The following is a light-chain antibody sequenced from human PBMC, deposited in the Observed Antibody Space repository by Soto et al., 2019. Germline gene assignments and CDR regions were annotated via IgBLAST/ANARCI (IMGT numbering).Light chain of an antibody. Sequence: DIQLTQSPSLLSASVGDRVSITCRASQGISNYLAWYQQKPGKVPKVLIYAASTLQPGVPSRFSGSGSGTDFTLTINSLHPDDIATYFCQNYDSAPITFGQGTRLEIK. J-gene: IGKJ5*01. CDR3: QNYDSAPIT. CDR1: QGISNY. V-gene: IGKV1-27*01. CDR2: AAS.